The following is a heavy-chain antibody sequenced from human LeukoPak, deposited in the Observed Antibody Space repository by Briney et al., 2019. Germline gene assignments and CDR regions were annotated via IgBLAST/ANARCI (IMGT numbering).Heavy chain of an antibody. CDR2: IYYSGST. Sequence: SETLSLTCTVSGGSISSYYWSWIRQPPGKGLEWIGYIYYSGSTNYNPSLKSRVTISVDTSKNQFSLKLNSVTAADTAVYYCARQLYSSSSTSSVLYYFDYWGQGTLVTVSS. CDR3: ARQLYSSSSTSSVLYYFDY. J-gene: IGHJ4*02. CDR1: GGSISSYY. V-gene: IGHV4-59*01. D-gene: IGHD6-6*01.